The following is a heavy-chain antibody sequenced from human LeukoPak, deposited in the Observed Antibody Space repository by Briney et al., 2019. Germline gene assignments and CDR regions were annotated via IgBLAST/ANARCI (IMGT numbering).Heavy chain of an antibody. CDR1: GFTFSGYA. CDR2: ISGSGGST. D-gene: IGHD3-10*01. CDR3: AKDLKITMVRGFDY. V-gene: IGHV3-23*01. Sequence: GGSLRLSCAASGFTFSGYAMSWVRQAPGKGLEWVSAISGSGGSTYYADSVKGRFTISRDNSKNTLYLQMNSLRAEDTAVYYCAKDLKITMVRGFDYWGQGTLVTVSS. J-gene: IGHJ4*02.